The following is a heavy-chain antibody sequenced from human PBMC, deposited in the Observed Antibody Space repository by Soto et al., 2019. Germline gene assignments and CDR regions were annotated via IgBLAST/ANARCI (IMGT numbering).Heavy chain of an antibody. J-gene: IGHJ4*02. CDR2: INHSGST. CDR3: ARKAGYSSGWYAY. CDR1: GGSFSGYY. V-gene: IGHV4-34*01. D-gene: IGHD6-19*01. Sequence: QVQLQQWGAGLLKPSETLSLTCAVYGGSFSGYYWCWISQPPGRGLEWIGEINHSGSTNYNPSLKSRVTISVDTSKNQFTLKLSSVTAADTAVYYCARKAGYSSGWYAYWGQGTLVTVSS.